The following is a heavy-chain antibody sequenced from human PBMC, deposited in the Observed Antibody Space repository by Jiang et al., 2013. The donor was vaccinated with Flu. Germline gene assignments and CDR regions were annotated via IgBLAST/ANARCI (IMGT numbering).Heavy chain of an antibody. Sequence: GLVQPGGSLRLSCAASGFTFSSYWMSWVRQAPGKGLEWVANIKQDGSEKYYVDSAKGRFTISRDNSKNTLYLQMNSLRAEDTAVYYCARIPSAVAGTYFDYWGQGTLVTVSS. J-gene: IGHJ4*02. CDR1: GFTFSSYW. D-gene: IGHD6-19*01. V-gene: IGHV3-7*03. CDR3: ARIPSAVAGTYFDY. CDR2: IKQDGSEK.